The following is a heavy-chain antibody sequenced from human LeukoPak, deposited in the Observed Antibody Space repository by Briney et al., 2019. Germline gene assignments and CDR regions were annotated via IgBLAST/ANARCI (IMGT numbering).Heavy chain of an antibody. D-gene: IGHD4-17*01. J-gene: IGHJ5*02. CDR2: INFYNGNI. CDR1: GYTFTSYG. Sequence: GASVKVSCKASGYTFTSYGISWVRQAPGQGLEWMGWINFYNGNIDYAQKLQGRVTMTTDTSTSTAYMELRSLRSDDTAVYYCARRCDYGDYLNWFDPWGQGILVTVSS. V-gene: IGHV1-18*01. CDR3: ARRCDYGDYLNWFDP.